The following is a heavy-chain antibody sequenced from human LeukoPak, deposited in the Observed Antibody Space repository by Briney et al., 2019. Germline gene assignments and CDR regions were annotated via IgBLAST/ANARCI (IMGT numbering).Heavy chain of an antibody. V-gene: IGHV3-23*01. D-gene: IGHD3-3*01. CDR1: GFTFSSYA. CDR2: ISGSGGST. Sequence: PGGSLRLSCAASGFTFSSYAMSWVRQAPGKGLEWVSAISGSGGSTYYADSVKGRFTISRDNSKNTLYLQMNGLRAEDTAVYYCAKVTPADYDFWSGYLYYFDYWGQGTLVTVSS. CDR3: AKVTPADYDFWSGYLYYFDY. J-gene: IGHJ4*02.